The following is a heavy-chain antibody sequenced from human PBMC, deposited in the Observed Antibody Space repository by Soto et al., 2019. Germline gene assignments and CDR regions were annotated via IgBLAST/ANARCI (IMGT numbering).Heavy chain of an antibody. CDR2: IYWDDSK. V-gene: IGHV2-5*02. D-gene: IGHD3-9*01. Sequence: QITLKESGPTLVRPTQTLTLTCAFSGFSLSTSGVGVGWIRQPPGKALEWLAVIYWDDSKHYSPSLRSRLTITTDNSKNQVGITMTNKDPLDTGTYYCAHKGPDDWPVSYWGEGTLVTVSP. CDR3: AHKGPDDWPVSY. J-gene: IGHJ4*02. CDR1: GFSLSTSGVG.